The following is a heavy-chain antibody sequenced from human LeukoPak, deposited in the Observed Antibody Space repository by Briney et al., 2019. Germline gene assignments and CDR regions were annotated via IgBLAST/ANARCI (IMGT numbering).Heavy chain of an antibody. CDR1: GYTLTDFS. CDR3: ATLDSYYDNSGRPLIPD. J-gene: IGHJ4*02. D-gene: IGHD3-22*01. Sequence: ASLKVSCNISGYTLTDFSMHWVRQAPGKGLEWMGGFNREDDEPIYAPRFRGRVTVTEDTSTDTAYMELSSLRSEDTAVYYCATLDSYYDNSGRPLIPDWGQGTLVTVSS. CDR2: FNREDDEP. V-gene: IGHV1-24*01.